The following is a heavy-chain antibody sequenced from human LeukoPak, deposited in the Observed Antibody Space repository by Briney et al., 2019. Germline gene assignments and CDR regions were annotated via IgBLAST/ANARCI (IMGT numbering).Heavy chain of an antibody. CDR2: IIPIFGTA. CDR1: GGTFSSYA. CDR3: ARYRLQTVVTLIDAFDI. J-gene: IGHJ3*02. D-gene: IGHD4-23*01. Sequence: SSVNVSCKASGGTFSSYAISWVRQAPGQGLEWMGGIIPIFGTANYAQKFQGRVTITTDESTSTAYMELSSLRSEDPAVYYCARYRLQTVVTLIDAFDIWGQGTMVTVSS. V-gene: IGHV1-69*05.